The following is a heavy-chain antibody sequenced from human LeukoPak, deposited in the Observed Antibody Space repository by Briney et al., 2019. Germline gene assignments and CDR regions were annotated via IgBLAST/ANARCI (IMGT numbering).Heavy chain of an antibody. CDR1: GGTLSSYA. J-gene: IGHJ5*02. CDR3: ARNLPPGFWSGTPEERFDP. Sequence: ASVKVSCKASGGTLSSYAISWVRQAPGQGLEWKGVIIPIFGTANYAQKFQGRVTITADESTSTAYMELSSLRSEDTAVYYCARNLPPGFWSGTPEERFDPWGQGTLVTVSS. CDR2: IIPIFGTA. D-gene: IGHD3-3*01. V-gene: IGHV1-69*13.